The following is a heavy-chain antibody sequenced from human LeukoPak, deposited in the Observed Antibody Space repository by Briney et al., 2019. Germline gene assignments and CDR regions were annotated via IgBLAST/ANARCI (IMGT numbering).Heavy chain of an antibody. J-gene: IGHJ4*02. CDR2: ISGSGGST. CDR3: AKRGVVIRVILVGFHREAYYFDS. CDR1: GFTFSSYG. Sequence: GGSLRLSCAASGFTFSSYGMHWVRQAPGKGLEWVAGISGSGGSTNYADSVKGRFTISRDNPKNTLFLQMNSLRAEDTAVYFCAKRGVVIRVILVGFHREAYYFDSWGQGALVTVS. D-gene: IGHD2-21*01. V-gene: IGHV3-23*01.